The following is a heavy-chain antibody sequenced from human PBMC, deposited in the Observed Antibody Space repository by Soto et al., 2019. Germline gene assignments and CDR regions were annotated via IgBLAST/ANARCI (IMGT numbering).Heavy chain of an antibody. V-gene: IGHV4-4*02. Sequence: LSXTCAVSVASVSSFDCWTWVRQSPGKGPECIGEIFHSGATNYNPSLKSRVDISMDKSKNQFSLRLTSVTAADTAVYYCARGYGTARRWFDSWGQGTLVTVSS. J-gene: IGHJ5*01. CDR1: VASVSSFDC. D-gene: IGHD5-18*01. CDR2: IFHSGAT. CDR3: ARGYGTARRWFDS.